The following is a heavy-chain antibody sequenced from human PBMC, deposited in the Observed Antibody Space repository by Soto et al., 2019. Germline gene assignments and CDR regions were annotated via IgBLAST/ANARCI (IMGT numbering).Heavy chain of an antibody. CDR2: INTGNGKT. Sequence: GASVKVSCTASGYTFTRYAIHWVRQAPGQRLEWMGWINTGNGKTKYSQSLQGRVTITRDTSASTAYMELSSLRSEDTAVYYCARSVAATANFDYWGQGTLVTVSS. V-gene: IGHV1-3*04. CDR1: GYTFTRYA. D-gene: IGHD6-19*01. CDR3: ARSVAATANFDY. J-gene: IGHJ4*02.